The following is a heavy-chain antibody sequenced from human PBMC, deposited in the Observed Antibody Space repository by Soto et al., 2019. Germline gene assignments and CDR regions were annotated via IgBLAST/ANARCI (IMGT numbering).Heavy chain of an antibody. CDR2: FYYSGST. CDR1: GGSISTGGYY. J-gene: IGHJ5*02. CDR3: ARSVFP. V-gene: IGHV4-31*03. Sequence: QVQLQESGPGLVKPSQTLSLTCTVSGGSISTGGYYWNWIRQHPGKGLEWIGYFYYSGSTYYNPSLQSRVTISVNTSKNQFSLKLSSVTAAATAVYYCARSVFPWGKGTLVTVSS.